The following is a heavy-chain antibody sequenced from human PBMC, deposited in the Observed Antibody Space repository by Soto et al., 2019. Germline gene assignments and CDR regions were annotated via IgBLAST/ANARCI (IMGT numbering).Heavy chain of an antibody. CDR3: ARWRVVTPGNWFDS. D-gene: IGHD3-3*01. V-gene: IGHV4-39*01. CDR2: IYYSGNT. J-gene: IGHJ5*01. Sequence: QLQLQESGPGLVKPSETLSLTCNVSGGSINSRSYYWGWIRQPPGKGLEWIGSIYYSGNTYYNPSLKSRVTISVDTSKNQFSLKVSSVTAADTAVYYCARWRVVTPGNWFDSWGQGTLVTVSS. CDR1: GGSINSRSYY.